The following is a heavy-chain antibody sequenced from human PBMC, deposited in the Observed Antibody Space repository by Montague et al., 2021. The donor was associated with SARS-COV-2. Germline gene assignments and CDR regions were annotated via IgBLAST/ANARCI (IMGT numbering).Heavy chain of an antibody. Sequence: TLSLTCSVSGDSIGSGSYYWSWIRRAAGEGLEWIGRIYTSGRTDYNPSLINRVIISLDTSKNQFSLKLSSVTAADTAVYYCARGSGCSGGSCYSEWDPYYYYGMDVWGQGTTVTVSS. CDR3: ARGSGCSGGSCYSEWDPYYYYGMDV. D-gene: IGHD2-15*01. V-gene: IGHV4-61*02. CDR1: GDSIGSGSYY. CDR2: IYTSGRT. J-gene: IGHJ6*02.